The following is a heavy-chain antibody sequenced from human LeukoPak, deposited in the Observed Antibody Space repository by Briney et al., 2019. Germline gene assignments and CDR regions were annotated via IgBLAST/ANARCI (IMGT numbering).Heavy chain of an antibody. J-gene: IGHJ4*02. V-gene: IGHV4-59*01. D-gene: IGHD2-15*01. CDR2: IYYSGST. CDR3: ARDRHAALGDYFDY. Sequence: SETLSLTCTVSGGSISSYYWSWIRQPPGKGLEWIGYIYYSGSTNYNPSLKSRVTISVDTSKNQFSLKLSSVTAADTAVYYCARDRHAALGDYFDYWGQGTLVTVSS. CDR1: GGSISSYY.